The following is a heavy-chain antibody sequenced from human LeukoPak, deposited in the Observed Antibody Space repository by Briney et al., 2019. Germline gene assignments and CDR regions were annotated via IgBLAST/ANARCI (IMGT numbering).Heavy chain of an antibody. J-gene: IGHJ3*02. CDR2: ISASGSG. Sequence: SQTLSLTCSVSGASIGSGSYYWSWIRQPAGKGLEWIGHISASGSGDNTASLNSRVITSLDTPKNQFSLKMSSVTAADTAVYYCARGRLGYCGITGCFGFFDIWGQGTMVTVS. D-gene: IGHD2-2*01. CDR1: GASIGSGSYY. V-gene: IGHV4-61*09. CDR3: ARGRLGYCGITGCFGFFDI.